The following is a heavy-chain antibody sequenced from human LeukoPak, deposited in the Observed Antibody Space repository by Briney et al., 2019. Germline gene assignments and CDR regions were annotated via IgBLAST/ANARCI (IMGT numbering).Heavy chain of an antibody. CDR3: ARGVERWLQVPFDY. J-gene: IGHJ4*02. V-gene: IGHV3-11*04. D-gene: IGHD5-24*01. Sequence: PGGSLRLSCAVSGFNIIDYYMSWIRQAPGKGLEWVSYISSSGSSIYYADSVRGRFTISRDNAKNSLYLQMNSLRIEDTAVYYCARGVERWLQVPFDYWGQGTLVTVSS. CDR2: ISSSGSSI. CDR1: GFNIIDYY.